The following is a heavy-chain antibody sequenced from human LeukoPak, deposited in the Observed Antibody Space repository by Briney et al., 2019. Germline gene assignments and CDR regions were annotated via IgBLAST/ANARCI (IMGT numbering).Heavy chain of an antibody. J-gene: IGHJ6*03. D-gene: IGHD1-26*01. V-gene: IGHV3-74*01. CDR3: ARDPYSGNYGNYYYYYMDV. CDR1: GFTFSSYW. CDR2: INSDGSST. Sequence: GGSLRLSCAASGFTFSSYWMHWVRQAPGKGLVWVSRINSDGSSTSYADSVKGRFTISRDNAKNTLYLQMNSLRAEDTALYFCARDPYSGNYGNYYYYYMDVWGKGTTVTISS.